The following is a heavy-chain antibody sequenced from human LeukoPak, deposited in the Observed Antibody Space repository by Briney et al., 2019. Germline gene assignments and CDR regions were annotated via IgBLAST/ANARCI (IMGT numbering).Heavy chain of an antibody. V-gene: IGHV4-59*12. J-gene: IGHJ4*02. Sequence: SETLSLTCTVSGGSISSFYWSWIRQPPGKGLEWIGHMHYSGNTNYNPSLKSRVTMSLDTSKNQFSLKLSSVTAADTAVYWCAGVLRVEMVINYWGQGPLVTVSS. CDR1: GGSISSFY. CDR2: MHYSGNT. D-gene: IGHD3-22*01. CDR3: AGVLRVEMVINY.